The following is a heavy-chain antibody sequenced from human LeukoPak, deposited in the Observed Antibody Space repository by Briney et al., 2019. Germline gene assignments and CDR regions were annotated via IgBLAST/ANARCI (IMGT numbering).Heavy chain of an antibody. CDR2: IIPILGIA. V-gene: IGHV1-69*04. D-gene: IGHD2-21*01. CDR1: GGTFSSYA. Sequence: SVKVSCKASGGTFSSYAISWVRQAPGQGLEWMGRIIPILGIANYAQKFQGRVTITADKSTSTAYMELSSLRSEDTAVYYCARGAPYSAFDIWGQGTMVTVSS. J-gene: IGHJ3*02. CDR3: ARGAPYSAFDI.